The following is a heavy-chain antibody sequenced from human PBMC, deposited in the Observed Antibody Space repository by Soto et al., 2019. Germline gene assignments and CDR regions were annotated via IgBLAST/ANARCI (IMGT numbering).Heavy chain of an antibody. Sequence: QVQLVQSGAEVKKPGASVKVSCKASGYTFTSYGIRWVRQAPGQGLEWMGWISAYNGNTNYAQKLQGRVTMTTDTTTSTAYMELRSLRSDDTAVYYCARVKIGYYYDSSGYLAGGYWGQGTLVTVSS. CDR2: ISAYNGNT. J-gene: IGHJ4*02. V-gene: IGHV1-18*01. CDR3: ARVKIGYYYDSSGYLAGGY. CDR1: GYTFTSYG. D-gene: IGHD3-22*01.